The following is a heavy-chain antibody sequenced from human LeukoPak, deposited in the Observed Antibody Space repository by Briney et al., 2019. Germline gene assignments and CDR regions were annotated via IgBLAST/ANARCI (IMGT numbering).Heavy chain of an antibody. CDR2: ISSSSSYI. D-gene: IGHD3-10*01. CDR3: ARNCVVRGVTYYFDY. CDR1: GFTFSSYS. J-gene: IGHJ4*02. V-gene: IGHV3-21*01. Sequence: GGSLRLSCAASGFTFSSYSMNWVRQAPGKGLEWVSSISSSSSYIYYADSVKGRFTISRDNAKNSLYLQMNSLRAEDTAVYYCARNCVVRGVTYYFDYWGQGTLVTVSS.